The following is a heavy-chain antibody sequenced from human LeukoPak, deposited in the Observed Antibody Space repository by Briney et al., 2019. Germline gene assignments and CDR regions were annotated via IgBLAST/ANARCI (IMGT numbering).Heavy chain of an antibody. D-gene: IGHD3-10*01. CDR1: GYTYTSYG. V-gene: IGHV1-18*01. Sequence: ASVKVSCKASGYTYTSYGISWVRQAPGQGLEWMGWISAYNGNTNYAQKLQGRVTMTTDTSTSTAYMELRSLRSDDTAVYYCARESGGSGMGERFNYYYYYMDVWGKGTTVTISS. J-gene: IGHJ6*03. CDR3: ARESGGSGMGERFNYYYYYMDV. CDR2: ISAYNGNT.